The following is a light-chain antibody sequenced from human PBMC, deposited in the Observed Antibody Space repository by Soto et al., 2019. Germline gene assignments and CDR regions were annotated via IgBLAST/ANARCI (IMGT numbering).Light chain of an antibody. V-gene: IGKV1-5*01. CDR3: QQYSNFLT. Sequence: DIQMTQSPSTLSASVGDRVTITCRASQSISSWLAWYQQKPGKAPKLLIYDASSLESGVPSRFSGSGSGTEFTLTISSLQPDDFATYYCQQYSNFLTFGQGTKVEIK. J-gene: IGKJ1*01. CDR1: QSISSW. CDR2: DAS.